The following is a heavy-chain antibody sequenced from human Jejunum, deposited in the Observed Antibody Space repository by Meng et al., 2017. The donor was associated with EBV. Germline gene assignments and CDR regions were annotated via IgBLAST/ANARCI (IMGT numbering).Heavy chain of an antibody. CDR3: AGLRYSGYDRAFDY. Sequence: QLQLQEPGPGLVKPSETLSLTCTVSGGSVNSGNVYWSWIRQPSGKGLEWIGYIYYSGSTNYIPSLKSRVTISLDTSKNQFSLKLSSVTAADTAVYYCAGLRYSGYDRAFDYWGQGALVTVSS. V-gene: IGHV4-61*01. J-gene: IGHJ4*02. CDR1: GGSVNSGNVY. CDR2: IYYSGST. D-gene: IGHD5-12*01.